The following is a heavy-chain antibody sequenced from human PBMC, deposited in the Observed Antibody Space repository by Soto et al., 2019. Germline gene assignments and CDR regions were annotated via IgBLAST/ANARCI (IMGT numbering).Heavy chain of an antibody. CDR1: GFTLSGYA. D-gene: IGHD6-6*01. J-gene: IGHJ6*03. Sequence: EVQLAESGGGLAQPGGSLRLSCAASGFTLSGYAMDWVRQAPGKGLEYVSGISSNGVGTYYANSVQGRFTISRDNSKNMVYLQMGSLRPEDMAVYYCARRARPAFYYMDVWGKGTTVTVSS. V-gene: IGHV3-64*01. CDR3: ARRARPAFYYMDV. CDR2: ISSNGVGT.